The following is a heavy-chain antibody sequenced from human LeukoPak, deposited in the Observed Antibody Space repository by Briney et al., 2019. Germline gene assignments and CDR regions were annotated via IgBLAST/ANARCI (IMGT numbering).Heavy chain of an antibody. CDR1: GGSISSGDYY. Sequence: SQTLSLTCTVSGGSISSGDYYWSWIRQPPGKGLEWIGYIYYSGSTYYNPSLKSRVTISVDTSKNQFSLKLSSVTAADTAVYYCARGLVRIPNWFDPWGQGTLVTVSS. D-gene: IGHD3-10*01. V-gene: IGHV4-30-4*01. CDR3: ARGLVRIPNWFDP. J-gene: IGHJ5*02. CDR2: IYYSGST.